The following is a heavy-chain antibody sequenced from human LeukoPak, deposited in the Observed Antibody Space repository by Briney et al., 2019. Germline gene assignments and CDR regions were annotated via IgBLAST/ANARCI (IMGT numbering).Heavy chain of an antibody. D-gene: IGHD4-23*01. Sequence: AETLSLTCTVSGGSLSSGSYYWGWIRQPPGKGREWIGYIYYSGSTNNHPSLKSRVTTSVATSKNQFSPQLSSVTAADTAVYYCARDSRSTVAKGAYNWFDPWGQGTLVTVSS. J-gene: IGHJ5*02. V-gene: IGHV4-61*01. CDR3: ARDSRSTVAKGAYNWFDP. CDR2: IYYSGST. CDR1: GGSLSSGSYY.